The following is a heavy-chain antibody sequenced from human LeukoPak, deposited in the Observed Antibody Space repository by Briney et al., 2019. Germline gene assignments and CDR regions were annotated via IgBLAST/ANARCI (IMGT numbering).Heavy chain of an antibody. CDR3: AKEAEAISSSSSWYPYFDY. D-gene: IGHD6-13*01. V-gene: IGHV3-23*01. Sequence: GGSLRLSCAASGFTFSSYAMSWVRQAPGKGLEWVSAISGSGGSTYYADSVKGRFTISRGNSKNTLYLQMNSLRAEDTAVYCCAKEAEAISSSSSWYPYFDYWGQGTLVTVSS. CDR1: GFTFSSYA. J-gene: IGHJ4*02. CDR2: ISGSGGST.